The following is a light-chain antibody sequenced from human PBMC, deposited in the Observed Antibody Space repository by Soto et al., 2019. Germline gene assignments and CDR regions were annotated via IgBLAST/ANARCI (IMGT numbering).Light chain of an antibody. Sequence: EIVLTQSPASLSLSPGERATLSCKASQSVSSYLAWYQQKPGQSPSLLIYDASNRATGIPPRFSGSGSGTDFSLTIASLEAEDFAVYYCQHRSNWTLTFGGGTRVEIK. J-gene: IGKJ4*01. CDR3: QHRSNWTLT. V-gene: IGKV3-11*01. CDR2: DAS. CDR1: QSVSSY.